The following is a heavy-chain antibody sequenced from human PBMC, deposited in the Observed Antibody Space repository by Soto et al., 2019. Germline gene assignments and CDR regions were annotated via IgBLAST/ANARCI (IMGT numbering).Heavy chain of an antibody. D-gene: IGHD2-2*01. CDR1: GYVFTSYD. V-gene: IGHV1-8*01. CDR3: ARGADIVAVPVALFGWFDP. Sequence: GASVKVSCKASGYVFTSYDINWVRQVTGQGLEWMGRMNPNSGNTGYAQKFQGRVTMTRNTSISTAYMELSSLSSEDTAVYYCARGADIVAVPVALFGWFDPWGQGTLVTVSS. J-gene: IGHJ5*02. CDR2: MNPNSGNT.